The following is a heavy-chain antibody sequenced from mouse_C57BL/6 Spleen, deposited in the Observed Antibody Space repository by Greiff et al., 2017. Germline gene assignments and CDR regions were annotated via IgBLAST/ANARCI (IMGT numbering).Heavy chain of an antibody. D-gene: IGHD1-1*01. CDR2: VYPYNGGP. J-gene: IGHJ2*01. CDR3: ARFYYGSCSFDY. V-gene: IGHV1-36*01. CDR1: GFTFTDYY. Sequence: VQLQQSGPVLVKPGPSVKISCKASGFTFTDYYMHWVKPSHGTSLEWIGLVYPYNGGPSYNQKFKGKATWTVDTSSSTAYMELSSLTSEDSAVYYCARFYYGSCSFDYWGQGTTLTVSS.